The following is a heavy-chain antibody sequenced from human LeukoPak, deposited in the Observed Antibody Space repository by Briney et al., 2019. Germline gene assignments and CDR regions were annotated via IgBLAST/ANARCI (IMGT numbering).Heavy chain of an antibody. CDR1: GFTFSSYG. Sequence: GGSLRLSCAASGFTFSSYGMHWVRQAPGKGLEWVAVIWYDGSNKYYADSVKGRFTISRDNSKNTLYLQMNSLRAEDTAVYYCARDELLNYYDSSGYPFDYWGQGTLVTVSS. D-gene: IGHD3-22*01. J-gene: IGHJ4*02. V-gene: IGHV3-33*01. CDR2: IWYDGSNK. CDR3: ARDELLNYYDSSGYPFDY.